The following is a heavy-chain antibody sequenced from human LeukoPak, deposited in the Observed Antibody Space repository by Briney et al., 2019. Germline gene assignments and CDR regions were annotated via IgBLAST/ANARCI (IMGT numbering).Heavy chain of an antibody. V-gene: IGHV4-59*01. Sequence: SETLSLTCTVSGGSISSYYRSWIRQPPGKGLEWIGVMYYSGSTKYNPSLKSRVTISVDTSKNQFSLKLTSVTAADTAVYYCAKDLYARNYGMDVWGQGTTVTVSS. CDR1: GGSISSYY. CDR3: AKDLYARNYGMDV. J-gene: IGHJ6*02. D-gene: IGHD3-16*01. CDR2: MYYSGST.